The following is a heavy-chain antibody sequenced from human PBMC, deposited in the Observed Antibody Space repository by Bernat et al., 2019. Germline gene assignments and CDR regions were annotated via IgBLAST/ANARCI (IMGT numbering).Heavy chain of an antibody. D-gene: IGHD2-2*01. V-gene: IGHV3-7*03. CDR1: GFTFSSYW. Sequence: EVQLVESGGGLVQPGGSLRLSCAASGFTFSSYWMSWVRQAPGKGLEWVANIKQDGSEKYYVDSVKGRFTISRDNAKNSLYLQMNSLRAEDTAVYYCARVSGIVVPWAAFDIWGQGTTVTVSS. J-gene: IGHJ3*02. CDR3: ARVSGIVVPWAAFDI. CDR2: IKQDGSEK.